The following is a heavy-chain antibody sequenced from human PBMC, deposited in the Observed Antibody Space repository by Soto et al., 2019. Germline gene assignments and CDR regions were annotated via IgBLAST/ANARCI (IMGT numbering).Heavy chain of an antibody. J-gene: IGHJ5*02. CDR1: GSTFPGYG. Sequence: ASVKVSFTAPGSTFPGYGIRWVRQAPGQGLEWMGWISAYKGNINYAQKLQGRVTMTTDTSTSTAYMELRSLRSDDTAVYYCARDSEGFSNLVVVVAATTTDWFDPWGQGTLVTVSS. V-gene: IGHV1-18*01. CDR3: ARDSEGFSNLVVVVAATTTDWFDP. CDR2: ISAYKGNI. D-gene: IGHD2-15*01.